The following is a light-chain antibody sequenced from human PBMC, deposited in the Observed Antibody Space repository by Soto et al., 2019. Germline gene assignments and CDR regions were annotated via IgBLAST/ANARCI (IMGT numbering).Light chain of an antibody. CDR1: NGAITSDNY. CDR3: LLYYGGAQRGI. V-gene: IGLV7-43*01. Sequence: QAVVIQEPSLTVSPGGEVTPTRNSRNGAITSDNYPNWFQQKPGQAPRPLIYSTSNKHSWTPARFSGSLLGGKAALTLSGVQPEDEAEYYCLLYYGGAQRGIFGGGTKLTVL. J-gene: IGLJ2*01. CDR2: STS.